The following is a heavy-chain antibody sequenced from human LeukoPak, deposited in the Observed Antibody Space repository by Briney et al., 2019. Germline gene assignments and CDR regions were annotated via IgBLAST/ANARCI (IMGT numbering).Heavy chain of an antibody. CDR2: ISSGSTTI. V-gene: IGHV3-48*01. CDR1: GFTLSSYS. Sequence: GGSLRLSCATSGFTLSSYSMNWVRQAPGKGLEWVSYISSGSTTIYYADSVKGRFTISRDNAKNSLYLQMNSLRAEDTVVYYCARDVEQWLVRVYYFDYWGQGTLVTVSS. J-gene: IGHJ4*02. CDR3: ARDVEQWLVRVYYFDY. D-gene: IGHD6-19*01.